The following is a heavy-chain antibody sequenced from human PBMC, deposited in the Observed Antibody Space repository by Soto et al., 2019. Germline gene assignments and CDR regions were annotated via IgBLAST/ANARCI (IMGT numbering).Heavy chain of an antibody. D-gene: IGHD3-10*01. V-gene: IGHV1-69*13. J-gene: IGHJ6*02. CDR3: ARDEVVRGVTTYYYYGMDV. CDR1: GGTFSSYA. Sequence: VKVSCKASGGTFSSYAISWVRQAPGQGLEWMGGIIPIFGTANYAQKFQGRVTITADESTSTAYMELSSLRSEDTAVYYCARDEVVRGVTTYYYYGMDVWGQGTTVTVSS. CDR2: IIPIFGTA.